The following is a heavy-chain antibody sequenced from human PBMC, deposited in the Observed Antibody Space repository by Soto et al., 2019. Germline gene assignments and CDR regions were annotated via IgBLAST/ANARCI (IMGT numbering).Heavy chain of an antibody. CDR3: ARAGSPVGDWFDP. J-gene: IGHJ5*02. CDR2: IYYSGST. V-gene: IGHV4-59*01. D-gene: IGHD1-26*01. Sequence: PSETLSLTCTVSGDSISSYYWSWIRQPPGKGLEWIGYIYYSGSTNYNPSLKSRVTISVDTSKNQFSLKLSSVTAADTAVYYCARAGSPVGDWFDPWGQGTLVTVSS. CDR1: GDSISSYY.